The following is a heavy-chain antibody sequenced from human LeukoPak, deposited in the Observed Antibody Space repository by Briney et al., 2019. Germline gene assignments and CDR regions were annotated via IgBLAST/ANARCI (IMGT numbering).Heavy chain of an antibody. J-gene: IGHJ2*01. CDR1: GFTFSSYW. Sequence: GGSLRLSCAASGFTFSSYWMSWVRQAPGKGLEWVANIKQDGSEKYYVDSVKGRFTISRDNAKNSLYLQMNSLRAEDTALYYCAKTTVTTPFDLWGRGTLVTVSS. D-gene: IGHD4-17*01. V-gene: IGHV3-7*03. CDR3: AKTTVTTPFDL. CDR2: IKQDGSEK.